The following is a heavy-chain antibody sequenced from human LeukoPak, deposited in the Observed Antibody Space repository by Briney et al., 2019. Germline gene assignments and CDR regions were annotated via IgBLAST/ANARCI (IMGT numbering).Heavy chain of an antibody. CDR3: ARDVDTYYDFWSGYPIDY. V-gene: IGHV1-69*05. D-gene: IGHD3-3*01. CDR1: GGTFSSYA. Sequence: SVKVSCKASGGTFSSYAISWVRQAPGQGLEWMGRIIPIFGTANYAQKFQGRVTITTDESTSTAYMELRSLRSDDTAVYYCARDVDTYYDFWSGYPIDYWGQGTLVTVSS. J-gene: IGHJ4*02. CDR2: IIPIFGTA.